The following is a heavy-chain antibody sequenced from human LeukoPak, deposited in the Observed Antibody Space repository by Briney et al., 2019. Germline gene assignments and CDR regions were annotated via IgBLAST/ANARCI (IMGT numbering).Heavy chain of an antibody. CDR2: IIPIFGTA. CDR1: GGTFSSYA. V-gene: IGHV1-69*05. CDR3: ARCPYDSSGYRMFDP. J-gene: IGHJ5*02. D-gene: IGHD3-22*01. Sequence: ASVTVSCKASGGTFSSYAISWVRQAPGQGLEWMGGIIPIFGTANYAQKFQGRVTITTDESTSTAYMELSSLRSEDTAVYYCARCPYDSSGYRMFDPWGQGTLVTVSS.